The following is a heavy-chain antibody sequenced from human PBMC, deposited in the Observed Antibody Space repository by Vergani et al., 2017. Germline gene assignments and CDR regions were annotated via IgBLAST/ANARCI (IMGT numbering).Heavy chain of an antibody. CDR2: IDRTGRT. D-gene: IGHD1-14*01. Sequence: QVQLQESGPRLVKPSETLSLICSVSGYSISSGYFWGWIRQSPGKGLEWLGTIDRTGRTHLSPSLKSRLTISVDTTKNQFSLRLTSATAADTAVYFCARVGMSPAEIEPKNAFHVWGQGTRVSV. J-gene: IGHJ3*01. V-gene: IGHV4-38-2*02. CDR3: ARVGMSPAEIEPKNAFHV. CDR1: GYSISSGYF.